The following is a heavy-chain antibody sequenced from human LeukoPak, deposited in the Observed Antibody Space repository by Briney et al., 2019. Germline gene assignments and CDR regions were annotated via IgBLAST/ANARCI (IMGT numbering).Heavy chain of an antibody. Sequence: GGSLRLSCAASGFTFSAYAMNWVRQAPAKGLEWVSGISGSGSSTYYGDSVKGRFTIYRDNSKNTLYLQMNSLRVEDTAVYYCAKGPAVNFDYWGQGTLVTVSS. CDR1: GFTFSAYA. CDR3: AKGPAVNFDY. V-gene: IGHV3-23*01. J-gene: IGHJ4*02. CDR2: ISGSGSST. D-gene: IGHD4-23*01.